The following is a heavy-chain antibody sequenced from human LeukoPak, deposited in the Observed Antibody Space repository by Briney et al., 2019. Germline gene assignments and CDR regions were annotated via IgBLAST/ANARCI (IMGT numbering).Heavy chain of an antibody. CDR3: AALQMQYYYYGMDV. CDR1: GFTFASSA. V-gene: IGHV1-58*01. J-gene: IGHJ6*02. Sequence: SVKVSCKASGFTFASSAVQWVRQARGQRLEWIGWIVVGSGNTNYAQKFQERVTITRDMSTSTAYMELSSLRSEDTAVYYCAALQMQYYYYGMDVWGQGTTVTVSS. CDR2: IVVGSGNT.